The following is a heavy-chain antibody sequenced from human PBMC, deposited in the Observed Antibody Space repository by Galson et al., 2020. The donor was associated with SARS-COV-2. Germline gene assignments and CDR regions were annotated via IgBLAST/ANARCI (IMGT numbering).Heavy chain of an antibody. CDR1: GGSISSRSYY. J-gene: IGHJ4*02. V-gene: IGHV4-39*01. CDR3: ARHKVYCSGGSCYSFYFDY. Sequence: ETSETLSLTCTVSGGSISSRSYYWGWIRQPPGQGLEWIGRIYSSGRTYHNPSLKSRVTISVDTSQNQFSLKLSSVTAADTAVYYCARHKVYCSGGSCYSFYFDYWGQGTLVTVSS. D-gene: IGHD2-15*01. CDR2: IYSSGRT.